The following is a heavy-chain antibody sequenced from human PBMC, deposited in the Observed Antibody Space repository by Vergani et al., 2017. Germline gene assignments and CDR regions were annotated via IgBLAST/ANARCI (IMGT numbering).Heavy chain of an antibody. J-gene: IGHJ4*01. CDR1: GFRFDDYD. Sequence: EVQLVESGGGLVQPGRSLRLSCAASGFRFDDYDMHWVRQAPGKGLEWVSGISWNSGSIGYADSAKGRFTISRDNSKNTLYLQMNSLRVEDTAVYYCACAYWSFDWFYYWGQRTLVTVSS. D-gene: IGHD3-9*01. V-gene: IGHV3-9*01. CDR3: ACAYWSFDWFYY. CDR2: ISWNSGSI.